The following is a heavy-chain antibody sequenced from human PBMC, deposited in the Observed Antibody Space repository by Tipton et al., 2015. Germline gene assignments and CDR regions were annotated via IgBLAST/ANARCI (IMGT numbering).Heavy chain of an antibody. V-gene: IGHV3-7*01. CDR2: IKQDGSEK. CDR3: ARGYRMDV. CDR1: GFTFNNYW. J-gene: IGHJ6*01. Sequence: GSLRLSCAASGFTFNNYWMHWVRQAPGKGLEWVANIKQDGSEKYYVDSVKGRFTISRDNAKNSLYLQMNSLRAEDTAVYYCARGYRMDVWGQGTTVTVSS.